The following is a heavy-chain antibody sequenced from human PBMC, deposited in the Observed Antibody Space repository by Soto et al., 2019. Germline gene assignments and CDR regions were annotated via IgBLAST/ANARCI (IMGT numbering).Heavy chain of an antibody. CDR3: ARLMVRGWYYGMDV. CDR2: IYYSGST. CDR1: GDSISTDY. J-gene: IGHJ6*02. Sequence: SETLSLTCTVSGDSISTDYWSWIRQPPGKGLEWIGCIYYSGSTNYNPSLKSRVTISVDTSKNQFSLKLSSVTAADTAVYYCARLMVRGWYYGMDVWGQGTTVTVSS. V-gene: IGHV4-59*01. D-gene: IGHD3-10*01.